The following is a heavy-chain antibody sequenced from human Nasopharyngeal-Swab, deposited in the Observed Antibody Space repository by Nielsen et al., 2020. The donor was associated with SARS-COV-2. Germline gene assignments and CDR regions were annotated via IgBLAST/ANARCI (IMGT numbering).Heavy chain of an antibody. V-gene: IGHV3-64*01. CDR2: VNGDGDST. J-gene: IGHJ2*01. CDR1: GFTFRTYP. CDR3: ARAGIVVVTTSNWYLDL. Sequence: GESLKISCAASGFTFRTYPMFWVRQAPGKGLEYVSAVNGDGDSTFYANSVKGRFIISRDNSKNTLYLQMASLRPEDMAVYFCARAGIVVVTTSNWYLDLWGRGTLVTVS. D-gene: IGHD2-21*02.